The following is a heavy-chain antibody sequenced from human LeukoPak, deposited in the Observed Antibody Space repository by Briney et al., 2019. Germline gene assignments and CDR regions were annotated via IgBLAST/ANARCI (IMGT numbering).Heavy chain of an antibody. Sequence: GRSLRLSCAASGFTFSSYAMSWVRQAPGKGLEWVSAISGSGGSTYYADSVKGRFTISRDNSKNTLYLQMNSLRAEDTAVYYCATNSGYDERIYYYYYYYMDVWGKGTTVTVSS. CDR1: GFTFSSYA. J-gene: IGHJ6*03. CDR3: ATNSGYDERIYYYYYYYMDV. D-gene: IGHD5-12*01. V-gene: IGHV3-23*01. CDR2: ISGSGGST.